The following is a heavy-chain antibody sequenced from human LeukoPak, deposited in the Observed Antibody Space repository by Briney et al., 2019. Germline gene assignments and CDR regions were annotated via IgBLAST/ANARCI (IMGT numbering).Heavy chain of an antibody. Sequence: ASVKVSCKASAYIFTSSYMYWVRQAPGQGHEWMGIIDPTDGSTTYAQTFQGRVTMTRDTSTSTVYLELRSLRSEDTAVYYCAKTAKSGDSIPLFDYWGQGILVTVSS. V-gene: IGHV1-46*01. D-gene: IGHD4-17*01. CDR2: IDPTDGST. CDR1: AYIFTSSY. J-gene: IGHJ4*02. CDR3: AKTAKSGDSIPLFDY.